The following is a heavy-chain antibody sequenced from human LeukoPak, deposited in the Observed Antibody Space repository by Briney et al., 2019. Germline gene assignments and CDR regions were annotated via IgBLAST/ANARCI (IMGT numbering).Heavy chain of an antibody. D-gene: IGHD3-16*02. CDR3: ARALHPTFGGVIGLNDAFDI. V-gene: IGHV4-4*07. J-gene: IGHJ3*02. CDR2: IYTSGST. Sequence: TPSETLSLTCTVSGGSISSYYWSRIRQPAGKGLEWIGRIYTSGSTNYNPSLKSRVTMSVDTSKNQFSLKLSSVTAADTAVYYCARALHPTFGGVIGLNDAFDIWGQGTMVTVSS. CDR1: GGSISSYY.